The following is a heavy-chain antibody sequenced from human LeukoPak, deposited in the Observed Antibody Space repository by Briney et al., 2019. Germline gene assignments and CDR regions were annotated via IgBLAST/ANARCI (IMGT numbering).Heavy chain of an antibody. Sequence: PSETLSLTCTVSGASISSYYWSWIRQPAGKGLEWIGRIYTSGRTNYNPSLKSRVTISVDKSGNQFSLKLSSVTAADTAVYYCARGNYYDSRNAFDIWGQGTKVTVSS. CDR2: IYTSGRT. CDR3: ARGNYYDSRNAFDI. D-gene: IGHD3-22*01. J-gene: IGHJ3*02. V-gene: IGHV4-4*07. CDR1: GASISSYY.